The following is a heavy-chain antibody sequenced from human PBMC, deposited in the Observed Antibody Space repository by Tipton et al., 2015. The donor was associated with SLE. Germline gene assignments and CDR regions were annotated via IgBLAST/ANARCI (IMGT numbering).Heavy chain of an antibody. Sequence: TLSLTCTVSGGSISSGGYYWSWIRPHPGKGLEWIGYIYYSGNTYYNPYLKSRVTISVDTYKNQFSLKLGSVTAADSAVYYCACVSVYDWWGSGCFVLRVRVTLVTVSS. CDR1: GGSISSGGYY. V-gene: IGHV4-31*03. CDR2: IYYSGNT. D-gene: IGHD2-8*01. CDR3: ACVSVYDWWGSGCFVL. J-gene: IGHJ2*01.